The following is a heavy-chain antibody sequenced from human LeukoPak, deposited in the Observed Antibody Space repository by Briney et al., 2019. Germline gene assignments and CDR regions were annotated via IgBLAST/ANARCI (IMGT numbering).Heavy chain of an antibody. CDR3: ARGGNVVGALFDS. J-gene: IGHJ4*02. Sequence: GGSLRLSCAASGFTVSSCFMTWVRQAPGKGLEWASIIYSEGSTFYADSVEGQFTISRDNSKNTVYLQMNSLRAEDTAVYYCARGGNVVGALFDSWGQGILVTVSS. D-gene: IGHD1-26*01. V-gene: IGHV3-53*01. CDR2: IYSEGST. CDR1: GFTVSSCF.